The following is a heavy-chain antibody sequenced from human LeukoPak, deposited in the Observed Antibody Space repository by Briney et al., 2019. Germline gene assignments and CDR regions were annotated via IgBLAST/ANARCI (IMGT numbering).Heavy chain of an antibody. CDR2: ISLAGQT. Sequence: SGTLSLTCGVSGGSISGTNWWSWVRQPPGQGLKWIGEISLAGQTNYNPSLNGRVTISVDTSKSQFSLKLNSVTAADTAVYFCARRDSSSSWYFDLWGRGTLVTVSS. CDR1: GGSISGTNW. CDR3: ARRDSSSSWYFDL. J-gene: IGHJ2*01. V-gene: IGHV4-4*02. D-gene: IGHD6-13*01.